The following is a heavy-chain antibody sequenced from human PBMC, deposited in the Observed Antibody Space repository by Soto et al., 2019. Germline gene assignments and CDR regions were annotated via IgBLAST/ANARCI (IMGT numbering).Heavy chain of an antibody. CDR3: ARGGDGDY. D-gene: IGHD3-16*01. CDR2: ISAHNGNT. CDR1: GYAFTTYG. J-gene: IGHJ4*02. V-gene: IGHV1-18*01. Sequence: QVHLVQSGAEVKKPGASVKVSCKGSGYAFTTYGITWVRQAPGQGLEWMGWISAHNGNTNYAQKLQGRVTVTRDTSTSIAYMELRGLGSDDTAVYYCARGGDGDYRGQGALVTVSS.